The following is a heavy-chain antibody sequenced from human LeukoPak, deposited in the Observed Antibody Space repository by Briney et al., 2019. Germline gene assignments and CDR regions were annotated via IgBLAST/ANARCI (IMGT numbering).Heavy chain of an antibody. Sequence: GGSLRLSCAASGFTFSSYEMNWVRQAPGKGLEWVSYISSSGSTIYYADSVKGRFTISRDNAKNSLYLQMNSLRAEDTAVYYCAREPYYDSAGNDAFDIWGQGTMVTVSS. D-gene: IGHD3-22*01. V-gene: IGHV3-48*03. J-gene: IGHJ3*02. CDR3: AREPYYDSAGNDAFDI. CDR1: GFTFSSYE. CDR2: ISSSGSTI.